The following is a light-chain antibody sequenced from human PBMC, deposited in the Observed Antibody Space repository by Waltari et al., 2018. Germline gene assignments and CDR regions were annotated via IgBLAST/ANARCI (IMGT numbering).Light chain of an antibody. Sequence: DIQMTQSPSSLSASVGDRVTITCRASQAISNNLAWYQQKPGKVPKLLISGASILQSGVPSRFSGSGSGTDFTLTISSLQPEDVATYYCQKYNSAPLTFGPGTKVDIK. V-gene: IGKV1-27*01. CDR2: GAS. J-gene: IGKJ3*01. CDR1: QAISNN. CDR3: QKYNSAPLT.